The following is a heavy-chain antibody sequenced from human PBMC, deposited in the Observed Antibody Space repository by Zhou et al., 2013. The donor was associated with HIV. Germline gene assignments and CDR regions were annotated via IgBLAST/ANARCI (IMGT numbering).Heavy chain of an antibody. D-gene: IGHD4-17*01. CDR3: ARVTTLHPWWFDS. J-gene: IGHJ5*01. CDR2: ITPLLGTT. CDR1: GGPFNNNI. Sequence: QVQLVQSGAEVRKPGSSVKVSCKASGGPFNNNIINWVRQAPGQGLEWMGRITPLLGTTSYAQQFQGRVTITADKSTTTSYMDLSSLRSDDTAVYYCARVTTLHPWWFDSWGQGSLVTVSS. V-gene: IGHV1-69*08.